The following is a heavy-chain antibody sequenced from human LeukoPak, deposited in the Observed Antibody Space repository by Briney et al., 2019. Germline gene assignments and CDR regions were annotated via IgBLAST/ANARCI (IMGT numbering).Heavy chain of an antibody. Sequence: PGGSLRLSCAASGFTFRNYEMNWVRQAPGKGLEWVAVISFDGSNKYYADSVKGRFTISRDNSKNTLYLQMNSLRAEDTAVYYCARARGIAAASGDAFDIWGQGTMVTVSS. CDR1: GFTFRNYE. CDR2: ISFDGSNK. J-gene: IGHJ3*02. CDR3: ARARGIAAASGDAFDI. D-gene: IGHD6-13*01. V-gene: IGHV3-30*04.